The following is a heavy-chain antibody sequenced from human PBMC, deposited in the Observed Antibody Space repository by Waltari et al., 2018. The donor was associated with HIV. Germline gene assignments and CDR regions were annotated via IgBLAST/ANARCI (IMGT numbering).Heavy chain of an antibody. J-gene: IGHJ4*02. D-gene: IGHD3-22*01. Sequence: EVQLVESGGGLVQPGGSLRLSCAALGFTFTNYAMKWVRQAPGKGLGCVSAISGSGGRTYNADSVKGRFTISIDNSKNTLYLQMNSLRAEDTALYYCAKDDSTGSSGYYPVHYWGQGTLITVSS. V-gene: IGHV3-23*04. CDR1: GFTFTNYA. CDR3: AKDDSTGSSGYYPVHY. CDR2: ISGSGGRT.